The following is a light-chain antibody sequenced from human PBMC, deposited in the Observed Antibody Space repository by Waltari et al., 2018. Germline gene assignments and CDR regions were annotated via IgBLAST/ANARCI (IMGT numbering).Light chain of an antibody. V-gene: IGKV4-1*01. CDR3: QQYSIRPWT. CDR1: QSLLYSSNNKNY. J-gene: IGKJ1*01. Sequence: EIVLTQSPGTLSLSPGERATLSCRSSQSLLYSSNNKNYLAWYQQKPGQPPKLLIYWASTRESGVPDRFSGSGSGTDFTLTISSLQAEDVAVYYCQQYSIRPWTFGQGTKVEI. CDR2: WAS.